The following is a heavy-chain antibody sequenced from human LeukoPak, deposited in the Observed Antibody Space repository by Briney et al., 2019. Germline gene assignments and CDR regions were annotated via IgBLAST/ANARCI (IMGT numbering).Heavy chain of an antibody. V-gene: IGHV3-48*01. CDR3: ANRGDYYDSSGYSLP. CDR1: GFTFSSYS. J-gene: IGHJ5*02. Sequence: GGSLRLSCAASGFTFSSYSMDWVRQAPGKGLEWVSYITSSSNTIYYADSVKGRFTISRDNSKNTLYLQMNSLRAEDTAVYYCANRGDYYDSSGYSLPWGQGTLVTVSS. D-gene: IGHD3-22*01. CDR2: ITSSSNTI.